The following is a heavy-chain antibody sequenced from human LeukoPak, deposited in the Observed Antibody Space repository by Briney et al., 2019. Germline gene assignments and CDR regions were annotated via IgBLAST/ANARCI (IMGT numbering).Heavy chain of an antibody. V-gene: IGHV3-48*01. J-gene: IGHJ4*02. CDR3: ARDCGTTSCSLFDY. CDR2: ISSSGSTI. CDR1: GFTFSSYS. D-gene: IGHD2-2*01. Sequence: GGSLRLSCAASGFTFSSYSMNWVRQAPGKGLEWVSYISSSGSTIYYADSVKGRFTISRDNSKNTLYLQMNSLRAEDTAVYYCARDCGTTSCSLFDYWGQGTLVTVSS.